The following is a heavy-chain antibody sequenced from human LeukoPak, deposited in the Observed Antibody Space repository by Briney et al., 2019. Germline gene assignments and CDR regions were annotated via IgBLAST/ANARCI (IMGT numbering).Heavy chain of an antibody. J-gene: IGHJ4*02. Sequence: ASVKVSCKVSVDSLTELSMHWVRHAPGKGLEWMGGFDPEDGETIYVQKFQGRVTMTEDTSTDTAYMELSSLRSEDTAVYYCATDLAYCSGASCYFDYWGQGTPVTVSS. V-gene: IGHV1-24*01. D-gene: IGHD2-15*01. CDR1: VDSLTELS. CDR2: FDPEDGET. CDR3: ATDLAYCSGASCYFDY.